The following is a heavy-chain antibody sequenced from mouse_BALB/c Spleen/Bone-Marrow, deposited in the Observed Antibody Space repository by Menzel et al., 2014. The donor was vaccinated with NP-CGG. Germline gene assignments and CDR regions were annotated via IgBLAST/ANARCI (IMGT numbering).Heavy chain of an antibody. D-gene: IGHD2-4*01. Sequence: QVQLQQSGAELVKPGASVKLSCKASGYTFTSYYMYWVKQRPGQGLECIGEINPSNGGTNFNEKFKSKATLTVDKSSSTAYMQLSSLTSEDSAVYYCTRSTMITYFDYWGQGTTLTVSS. CDR2: INPSNGGT. J-gene: IGHJ2*01. V-gene: IGHV1S81*02. CDR3: TRSTMITYFDY. CDR1: GYTFTSYY.